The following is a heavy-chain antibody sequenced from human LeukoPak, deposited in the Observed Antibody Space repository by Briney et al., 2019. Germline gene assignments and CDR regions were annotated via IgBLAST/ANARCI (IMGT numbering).Heavy chain of an antibody. J-gene: IGHJ4*02. CDR3: AKTQSGGESY. CDR1: GFTFSSYA. V-gene: IGHV3-23*01. CDR2: ISGSGGST. D-gene: IGHD3-10*01. Sequence: PGGSLRLSCAASGFTFSSYAMSWVRQAPGKGLEWVSAISGSGGSTYYGDSVKGRFTISRDNSKNTLYLQMNRLRAEDTAVYYCAKTQSGGESYWGQGTLVTVAS.